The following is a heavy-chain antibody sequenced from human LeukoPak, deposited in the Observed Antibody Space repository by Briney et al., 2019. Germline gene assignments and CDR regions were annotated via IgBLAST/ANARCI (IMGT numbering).Heavy chain of an antibody. V-gene: IGHV4-59*01. Sequence: PSETLSLTCTVSGGSIGSYYWSWIRQPPGRGLEWIGYIYYSGSTNYNPSLKSRVTISVDTSKNQFSLKLSSVTAADTAVYYCARDGVLLWFGEPSHWFDPWGQGTLVTVSS. CDR2: IYYSGST. CDR3: ARDGVLLWFGEPSHWFDP. J-gene: IGHJ5*02. D-gene: IGHD3-10*01. CDR1: GGSIGSYY.